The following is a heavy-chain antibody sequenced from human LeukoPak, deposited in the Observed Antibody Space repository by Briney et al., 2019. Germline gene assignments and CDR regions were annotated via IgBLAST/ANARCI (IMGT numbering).Heavy chain of an antibody. D-gene: IGHD4-17*01. V-gene: IGHV4-39*07. Sequence: SETLSLTCSVSGGSIDSSNYYWGWIRQPPGKGLEWIGEIYHSGSTNYNPSLKSRVTISVGKSKNQFSLKLSSVTAADTAVYYCARGRTVTTLDYWGQGTLVTVSS. CDR2: IYHSGST. CDR3: ARGRTVTTLDY. CDR1: GGSIDSSNYY. J-gene: IGHJ4*02.